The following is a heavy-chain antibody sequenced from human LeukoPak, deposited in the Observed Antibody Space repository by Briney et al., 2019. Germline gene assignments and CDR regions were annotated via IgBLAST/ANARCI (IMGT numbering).Heavy chain of an antibody. Sequence: SETLSLTCAVSGFSISSGYYWGWIRQPPGKGLEWIGIIYHSGSTYYNPSLKSRVTISVDTSKNQFSLKLTSVTAADTAVYYCVRGSYCSGGSCYADLDYWGQGTPVTVSS. CDR1: GFSISSGYY. V-gene: IGHV4-38-2*01. J-gene: IGHJ4*02. CDR2: IYHSGST. D-gene: IGHD2-15*01. CDR3: VRGSYCSGGSCYADLDY.